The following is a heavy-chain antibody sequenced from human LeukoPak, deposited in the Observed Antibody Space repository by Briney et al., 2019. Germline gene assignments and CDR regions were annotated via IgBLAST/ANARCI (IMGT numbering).Heavy chain of an antibody. CDR2: INTDSSDI. CDR3: ARDTFQPGLIDS. CDR1: GFTFSRFA. J-gene: IGHJ4*02. D-gene: IGHD2-2*01. V-gene: IGHV3-21*05. Sequence: GSLRLSCAASGFTFSRFAMNWVRQAPGKGLEWISYINTDSSDIHYADSVKGRFTISRDNARNTLFLQLSSLRAEDSAVYYCARDTFQPGLIDSWGQGTLVTVSS.